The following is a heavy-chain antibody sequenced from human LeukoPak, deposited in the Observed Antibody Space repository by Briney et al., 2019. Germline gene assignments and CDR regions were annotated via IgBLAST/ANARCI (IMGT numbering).Heavy chain of an antibody. D-gene: IGHD6-6*01. J-gene: IGHJ4*02. CDR3: AGVAYSSSSIDY. V-gene: IGHV4-34*01. CDR1: GGSFSGYY. Sequence: SETLSLTCAVSGGSFSGYYWSWIRQPPGKGLEWIGEINHSGSTNYNPSLKSRVTISVDTSKNQFSLKLSSVTAADTAVYYCAGVAYSSSSIDYWGQGTLVTVSS. CDR2: INHSGST.